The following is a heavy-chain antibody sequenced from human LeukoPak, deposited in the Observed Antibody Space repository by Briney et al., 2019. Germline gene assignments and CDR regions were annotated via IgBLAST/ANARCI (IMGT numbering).Heavy chain of an antibody. Sequence: ASVKVSCTASGYTFSDYHMHWLRQAPGQGLEWMGRISARDGNINYAQKFQGRVTMTTDTSTSTAYMELRSLRSDDTAVYYCARDNGGAYYFDTSAYYHNDAFDIWGQGTMVTVSS. D-gene: IGHD3-22*01. CDR1: GYTFSDYH. CDR2: ISARDGNI. CDR3: ARDNGGAYYFDTSAYYHNDAFDI. J-gene: IGHJ3*02. V-gene: IGHV1-18*04.